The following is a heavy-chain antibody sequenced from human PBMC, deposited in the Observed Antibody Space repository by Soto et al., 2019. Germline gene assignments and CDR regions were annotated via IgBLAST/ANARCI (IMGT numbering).Heavy chain of an antibody. Sequence: SETLSLTCTGSGGFISGYYWSWSRQPPGKGLEWIGHIYSSGKTDYNPSLETRVTMSIDTSMNQISLKLNSVTAADTAVYFCVRTFPPAPRVGLSHSWYVPWGPGTLVTVSS. J-gene: IGHJ5*02. CDR1: GGFISGYY. CDR3: VRTFPPAPRVGLSHSWYVP. V-gene: IGHV4-59*01. D-gene: IGHD2-8*01. CDR2: IYSSGKT.